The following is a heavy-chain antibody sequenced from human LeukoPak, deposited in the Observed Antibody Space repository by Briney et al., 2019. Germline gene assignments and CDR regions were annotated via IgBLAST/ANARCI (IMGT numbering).Heavy chain of an antibody. CDR3: ARDLRTAEILDC. CDR1: GGSISSGDYY. J-gene: IGHJ4*02. V-gene: IGHV4-31*03. CDR2: ISYSGIT. D-gene: IGHD1-14*01. Sequence: SETLTLTCTVSGGSISSGDYYWSWIGQPPGKGLEWIGYISYSGITYYNPSLKSRVTISVDTSKNQFSLKLTSVTAADTAVYYCARDLRTAEILDCWGQGTLVTVSS.